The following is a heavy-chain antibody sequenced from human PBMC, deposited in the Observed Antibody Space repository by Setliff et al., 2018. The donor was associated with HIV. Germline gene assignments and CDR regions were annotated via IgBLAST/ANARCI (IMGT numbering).Heavy chain of an antibody. Sequence: PSETLSLTCTVSYGSISGHYWTWIRQPPGKGLEWIGYIHHSGGTQYNPALMSRLTMSVDRSKNQFSLRLTSVTAADTAMYYCARVSRLHPFDPWGQGTLVTVSS. J-gene: IGHJ5*02. CDR3: ARVSRLHPFDP. D-gene: IGHD2-15*01. CDR1: YGSISGHY. V-gene: IGHV4-59*11. CDR2: IHHSGGT.